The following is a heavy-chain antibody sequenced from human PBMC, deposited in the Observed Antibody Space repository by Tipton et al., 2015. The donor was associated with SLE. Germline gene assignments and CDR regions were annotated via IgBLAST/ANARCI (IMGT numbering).Heavy chain of an antibody. J-gene: IGHJ6*02. Sequence: TLSLTCAVSGASITSSDWWSWVRQPPGKGLEYIGEIHHRGSTNYKSSLRGPVTISVDKSKNQFSLKLTSVTAADTAVYYCARSIPLTGINVWGQGATVTVSS. CDR3: ARSIPLTGINV. CDR1: GASITSSDW. V-gene: IGHV4-4*02. D-gene: IGHD3-10*01. CDR2: IHHRGST.